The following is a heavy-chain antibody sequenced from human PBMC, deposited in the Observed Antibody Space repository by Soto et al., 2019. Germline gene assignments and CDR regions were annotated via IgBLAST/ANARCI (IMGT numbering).Heavy chain of an antibody. D-gene: IGHD3-10*01. V-gene: IGHV4-34*01. CDR2: INHSGST. Sequence: SDTLSPTCAVYGWSFHGYYCGWIRQPPGDGLEWIGEINHSGSTNYNPSLKSRVTISVDTSKNQFSLKLSSVTAADTAVYYCASRSRLYGSGSDRAYYYGMDVWGQGTTVT. CDR1: GWSFHGYY. J-gene: IGHJ6*02. CDR3: ASRSRLYGSGSDRAYYYGMDV.